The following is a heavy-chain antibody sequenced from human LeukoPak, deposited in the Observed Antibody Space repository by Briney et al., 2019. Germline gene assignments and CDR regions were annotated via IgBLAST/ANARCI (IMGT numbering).Heavy chain of an antibody. CDR1: GYTFTSYY. J-gene: IGHJ3*02. Sequence: ASVKVSCKASGYTFTSYYMHWVRQAPGQGLEWMGIINPSGGSTSYAQKFQGRVTMTRDTSTSTVYMELSSLRSEDTAVYYCVHSHGLNDAFDIWGQGTMVTVSS. CDR3: VHSHGLNDAFDI. V-gene: IGHV1-46*01. CDR2: INPSGGST. D-gene: IGHD5-18*01.